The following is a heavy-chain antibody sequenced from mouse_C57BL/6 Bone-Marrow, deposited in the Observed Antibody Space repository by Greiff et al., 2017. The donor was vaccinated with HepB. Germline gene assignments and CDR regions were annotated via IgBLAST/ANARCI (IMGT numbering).Heavy chain of an antibody. J-gene: IGHJ4*01. CDR2: IHPNSGST. Sequence: VQLQQPGAELVKPGASVKLSCKASGYTFTSYWMHWVKQRPGQGLEWIGMIHPNSGSTNYNEKFKSKATLTVDKSSSTAYMQLSSLTSEDSAVYYCARRNYGSSYGYAMDYWGQGTSVTVSS. D-gene: IGHD1-1*01. CDR3: ARRNYGSSYGYAMDY. CDR1: GYTFTSYW. V-gene: IGHV1-64*01.